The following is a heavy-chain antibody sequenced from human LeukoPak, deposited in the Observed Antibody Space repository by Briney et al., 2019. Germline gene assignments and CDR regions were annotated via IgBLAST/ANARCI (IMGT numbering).Heavy chain of an antibody. J-gene: IGHJ3*02. CDR3: ARDAAFSAFNM. V-gene: IGHV3-30*03. CDR2: ISYDGSNK. Sequence: GGSLRLSCAASGFTFSSYGMHWVRQAPGKGLEWVAVISYDGSNKYYADSVKGRFTISRDNSKNTLYLQMNSLRDEDTAVYYCARDAAFSAFNMWGQGTMVTVSS. D-gene: IGHD2-15*01. CDR1: GFTFSSYG.